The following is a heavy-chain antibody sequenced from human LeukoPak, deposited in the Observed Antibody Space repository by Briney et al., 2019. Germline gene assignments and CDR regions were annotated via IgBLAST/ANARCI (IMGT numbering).Heavy chain of an antibody. CDR3: ARELHSSGYPYFDY. CDR2: ISWDSGSI. Sequence: SGGSLRLSCAASGFTFDDYAMHWVRQAPGKGLEWVSGISWDSGSIGYADSVKGRFTISRDNAKNTLYLQMNSLRAEDTAVYYCARELHSSGYPYFDYWGQGTLVTVSS. V-gene: IGHV3-9*01. J-gene: IGHJ4*02. D-gene: IGHD3-22*01. CDR1: GFTFDDYA.